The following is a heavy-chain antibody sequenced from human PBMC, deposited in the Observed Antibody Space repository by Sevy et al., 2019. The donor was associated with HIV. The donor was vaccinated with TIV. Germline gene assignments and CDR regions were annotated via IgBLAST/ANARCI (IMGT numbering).Heavy chain of an antibody. D-gene: IGHD2-15*01. CDR3: TRAVGYCSGGSCYFDYYYGMDV. J-gene: IGHJ6*02. Sequence: GGSLRLSFTASGFTFGDYAMSWVRQAPGKGREGVGFIRSKAYGGTTEYAASGKGRFTSSRDDSKSIAYLQMNSLKTEDTAVYYCTRAVGYCSGGSCYFDYYYGMDVWGQGTTVTVSS. CDR2: IRSKAYGGTT. CDR1: GFTFGDYA. V-gene: IGHV3-49*04.